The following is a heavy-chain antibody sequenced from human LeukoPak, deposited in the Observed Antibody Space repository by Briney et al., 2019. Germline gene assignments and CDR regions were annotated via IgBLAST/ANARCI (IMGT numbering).Heavy chain of an antibody. V-gene: IGHV2-70*17. CDR1: GFSLSTTGLC. D-gene: IGHD3-10*01. J-gene: IGHJ4*02. CDR3: ARTRGSSGSYYPDY. CDR2: IDWDDDE. Sequence: SGPALVKPTQTLTLTCTFSGFSLSTTGLCVSWVRQPPGKALEWLARIDWDDDEFYRTSLKTRLSIFKDTSKNHVVLTMTNMDPVDTATYYCARTRGSSGSYYPDYWGQGTLVTVSS.